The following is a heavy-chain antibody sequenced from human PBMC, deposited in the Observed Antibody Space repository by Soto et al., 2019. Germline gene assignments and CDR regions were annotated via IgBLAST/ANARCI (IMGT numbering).Heavy chain of an antibody. D-gene: IGHD5-12*01. CDR2: ISWNSDNI. CDR1: GFTFDDYA. J-gene: IGHJ4*02. Sequence: EVQLVESGGGLVQPGRSLRLSCAASGFTFDDYAMHWVRQAPGKGLEWVSGISWNSDNIGYADSVKGRFTISRDNAKNSLYLQMNSLRAEDTAVYYCAKGDGYPRAGFDYWGQGTLVTVSS. V-gene: IGHV3-9*01. CDR3: AKGDGYPRAGFDY.